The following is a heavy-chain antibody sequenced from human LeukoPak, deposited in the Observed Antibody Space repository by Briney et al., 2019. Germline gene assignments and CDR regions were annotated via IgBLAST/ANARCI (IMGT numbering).Heavy chain of an antibody. CDR3: ASYPAAPAY. Sequence: SETLSLTCAVYGGSFSGYYWSWIRQPPGKGLEWIGYIYYSGSTNYNPSLKSRVTISVDTSKNQFSLKLSSVTAADTAVYYCASYPAAPAYWGQGTLVTVSS. J-gene: IGHJ4*02. CDR1: GGSFSGYY. D-gene: IGHD2-2*01. CDR2: IYYSGST. V-gene: IGHV4-59*01.